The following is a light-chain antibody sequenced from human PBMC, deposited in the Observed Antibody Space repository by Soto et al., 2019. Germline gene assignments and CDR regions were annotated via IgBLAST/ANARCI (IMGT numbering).Light chain of an antibody. CDR2: DAS. Sequence: EIVLTQSPATLSLSPGERATLSCSVSQSVSSYLAWYQQKPGQAPRLLIYDASNRATGIPARFSGSGSGTDFTLTISSLEPEDFAVYYCQQRSNWPPITFGQGTRLEI. CDR1: QSVSSY. J-gene: IGKJ5*01. CDR3: QQRSNWPPIT. V-gene: IGKV3-11*01.